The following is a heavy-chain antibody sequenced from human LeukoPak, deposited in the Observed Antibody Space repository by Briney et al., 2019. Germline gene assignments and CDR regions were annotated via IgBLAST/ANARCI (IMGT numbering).Heavy chain of an antibody. J-gene: IGHJ6*02. Sequence: PGGSLRLFCAASGFTFSSFGMNWVRQAPGKGLEWVSYISDSSSLTYYADSVKGRFTISGDNAKNSLSLQLNSLRDEDTAVYFCAKVIRGGYGMDVWGQGTTVTVSS. V-gene: IGHV3-48*02. D-gene: IGHD3-10*01. CDR3: AKVIRGGYGMDV. CDR1: GFTFSSFG. CDR2: ISDSSSLT.